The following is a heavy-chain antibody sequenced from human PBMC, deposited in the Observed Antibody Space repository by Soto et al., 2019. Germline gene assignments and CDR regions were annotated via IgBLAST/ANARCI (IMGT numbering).Heavy chain of an antibody. CDR3: ARDLGVGIAAAALFDY. CDR1: GYTFTSYG. D-gene: IGHD6-13*01. V-gene: IGHV1-18*01. CDR2: ISAYNGNT. J-gene: IGHJ4*02. Sequence: ASVKVSCKASGYTFTSYGISWVRQAPGQGLERIGWISAYNGNTNYAQKLQGRVTMTTDTSTSTAYMELRSLRSDDTAVYYCARDLGVGIAAAALFDYWGQGTLVTVSS.